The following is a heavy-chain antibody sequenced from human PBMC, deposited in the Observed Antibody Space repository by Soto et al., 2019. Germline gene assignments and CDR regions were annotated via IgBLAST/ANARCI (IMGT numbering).Heavy chain of an antibody. CDR3: ARASDYYDSSGYWANWFDP. Sequence: PXVSLQLSCAASGFTFSSYSMNWVRQAPGKGLEWVSSISSSSSYIYYADSVKGRFTISRDNAKNSLYLQMNSLRAEDTAVYYCARASDYYDSSGYWANWFDPWGQGTLVTVSS. CDR1: GFTFSSYS. V-gene: IGHV3-21*01. D-gene: IGHD3-22*01. CDR2: ISSSSSYI. J-gene: IGHJ5*02.